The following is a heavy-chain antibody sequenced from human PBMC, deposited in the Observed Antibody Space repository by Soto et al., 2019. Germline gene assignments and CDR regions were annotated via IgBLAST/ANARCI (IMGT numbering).Heavy chain of an antibody. J-gene: IGHJ6*02. Sequence: SVKVSCKASGFTFTSYAMQWVRQARGQRLEWIGWIVVGSGNTNYAQKFQERVTITRDMSTSTAYMELSSLRSEDTAVYYCAAVFHVLGYYYYGMDVWGQ. D-gene: IGHD7-27*01. CDR2: IVVGSGNT. V-gene: IGHV1-58*02. CDR1: GFTFTSYA. CDR3: AAVFHVLGYYYYGMDV.